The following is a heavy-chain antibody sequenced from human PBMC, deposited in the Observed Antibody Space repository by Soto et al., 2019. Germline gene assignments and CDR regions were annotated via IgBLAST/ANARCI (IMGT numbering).Heavy chain of an antibody. V-gene: IGHV5-51*01. Sequence: PGETLKISCKGYGYSFTSYWIGWVRQMPGKGLEWMGIIYPGGSDTRYSPSFQGQVTISVDKSISTAYLQWSSLKASDTAMYYCARLILGATDAFDIWGQGAMVTVSS. D-gene: IGHD1-26*01. CDR1: GYSFTSYW. CDR3: ARLILGATDAFDI. J-gene: IGHJ3*02. CDR2: IYPGGSDT.